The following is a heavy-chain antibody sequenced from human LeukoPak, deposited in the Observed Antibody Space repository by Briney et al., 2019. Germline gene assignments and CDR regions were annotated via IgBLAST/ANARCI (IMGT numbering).Heavy chain of an antibody. V-gene: IGHV1-2*02. D-gene: IGHD3-22*01. CDR2: INPNSGGT. Sequence: GASVKVSCKASGYTFTGYYMHWVRQAPGQGLEWMGWINPNSGGTNYAQKFQGRVTMTRDTSISTAYMELSRLRSDDTAVYYCAIPGNYYDSSGYYYDAFDIWGQGTMVTVSS. J-gene: IGHJ3*02. CDR1: GYTFTGYY. CDR3: AIPGNYYDSSGYYYDAFDI.